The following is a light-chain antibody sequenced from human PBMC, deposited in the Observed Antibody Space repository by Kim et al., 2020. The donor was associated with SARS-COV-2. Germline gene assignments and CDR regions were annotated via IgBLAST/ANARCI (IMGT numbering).Light chain of an antibody. CDR2: DAS. Sequence: EIVLTQSPATLSLSPGERATLSCRASQSVSSYLAWYQQKPGQAPRLHIYDASNRATGIPARFSGSGSGTDFTLTISSLEPEDFAVYYCQQRSNWPRTFGQGTKLEI. J-gene: IGKJ2*01. CDR3: QQRSNWPRT. V-gene: IGKV3-11*01. CDR1: QSVSSY.